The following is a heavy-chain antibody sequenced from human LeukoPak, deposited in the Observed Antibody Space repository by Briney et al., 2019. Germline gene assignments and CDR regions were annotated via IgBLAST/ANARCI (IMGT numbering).Heavy chain of an antibody. J-gene: IGHJ4*02. CDR2: IYSGGST. V-gene: IGHV3-53*01. Sequence: GGSLRLSCAASGFTVSSNYMSWVRQAPGKGLEWVSAIYSGGSTYYADSVKGRFTISRDNSKNTLYLQMNSLRAEDTAVYYCARAGYYDSSGYYYWGQGTLVTVSS. CDR3: ARAGYYDSSGYYY. D-gene: IGHD3-22*01. CDR1: GFTVSSNY.